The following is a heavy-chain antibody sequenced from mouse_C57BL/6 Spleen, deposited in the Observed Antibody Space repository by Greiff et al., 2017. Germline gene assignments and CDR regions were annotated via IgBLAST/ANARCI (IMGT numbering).Heavy chain of an antibody. D-gene: IGHD2-5*01. J-gene: IGHJ2*01. CDR3: TRAPYYSNYFDY. CDR2: ISSGGDYI. V-gene: IGHV5-9-1*02. CDR1: GFTFSSYA. Sequence: EVQLVESGEGLVKPGGSLKLSCAASGFTFSSYAMSWVRQTPEKRLEWVAYISSGGDYIHYADTVKGRFTISRDNARNTLYLQMSSLKSEDTSMYYCTRAPYYSNYFDYWGQGTTLTVSS.